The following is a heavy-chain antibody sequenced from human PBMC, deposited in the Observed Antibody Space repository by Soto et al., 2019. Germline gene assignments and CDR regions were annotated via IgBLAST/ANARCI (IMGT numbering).Heavy chain of an antibody. CDR2: INWNSDTI. Sequence: EVQLVESGGGSVQPGGSLRLSCVASGFRFDDYAMHWVRQRPGKGLEWVSGINWNSDTIGYDDSVKGRFIVSRDNAEGSLLLQMSSLRAEATTLYFCAMSNSNDLYYHFESWGQGTPVTVSS. J-gene: IGHJ4*02. V-gene: IGHV3-9*01. CDR3: AMSNSNDLYYHFES. CDR1: GFRFDDYA. D-gene: IGHD3-10*01.